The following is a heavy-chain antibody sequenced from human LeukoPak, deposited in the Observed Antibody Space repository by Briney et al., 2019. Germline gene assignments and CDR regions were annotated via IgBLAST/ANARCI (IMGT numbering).Heavy chain of an antibody. J-gene: IGHJ6*02. CDR2: ISAYNGNT. V-gene: IGHV1-18*01. CDR3: ARDPLVVVAATYYYYYGMDV. Sequence: ASVKVSCTASGYTFTSYGISWVRQAPGQGLEWMGWISAYNGNTNYAQKLQGRVTMTTDTSTSTAYMELRSLRSDDTAVYYCARDPLVVVAATYYYYYGMDVWGQGTTVTVSS. CDR1: GYTFTSYG. D-gene: IGHD2-15*01.